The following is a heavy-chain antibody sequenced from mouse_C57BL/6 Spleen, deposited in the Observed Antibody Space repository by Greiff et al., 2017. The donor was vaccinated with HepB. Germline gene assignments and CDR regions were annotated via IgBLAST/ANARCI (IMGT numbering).Heavy chain of an antibody. Sequence: QVHVKQSGAELARPGASVKLSCKASGYTFTSYGISWVKQRTGQGLEWIGEIYPRSGNTYYNEKFKGKATLTADKSSSTAYMELRSLTSEDSAVYFCARKGDYGYDDGAMDYWGQGTSVTVSS. D-gene: IGHD2-2*01. CDR3: ARKGDYGYDDGAMDY. CDR1: GYTFTSYG. J-gene: IGHJ4*01. CDR2: IYPRSGNT. V-gene: IGHV1-81*01.